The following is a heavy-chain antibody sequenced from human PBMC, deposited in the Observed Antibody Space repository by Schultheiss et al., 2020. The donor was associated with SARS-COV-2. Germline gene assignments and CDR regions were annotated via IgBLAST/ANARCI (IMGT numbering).Heavy chain of an antibody. Sequence: GGSLRLSCAASGFTFSNAWMSWVRQAPGKGLEWVVRIKSKTDGGTTDYAAPVKGRFTISRDDSKNTLYLQMNSLKTEDTAVYYCTTSVVPAATHNWNYYWGQGTLVTVSS. J-gene: IGHJ4*02. V-gene: IGHV3-15*01. CDR3: TTSVVPAATHNWNYY. CDR2: IKSKTDGGTT. D-gene: IGHD2-2*01. CDR1: GFTFSNAW.